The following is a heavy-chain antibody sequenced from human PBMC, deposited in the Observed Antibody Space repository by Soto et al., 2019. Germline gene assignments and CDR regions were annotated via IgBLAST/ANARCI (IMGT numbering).Heavy chain of an antibody. Sequence: EVQLVESGGGLVQPGGSLRLSCAASEFTVSSYYMSWVRQAPGKGLEWVSVIYIGGSTYYADSVKGRFTISRDNSNNMVYIQMNSLRAEDTAVYYCARDSSGWFHFDSWGQGTLVTVSS. V-gene: IGHV3-66*01. D-gene: IGHD6-19*01. CDR1: EFTVSSYY. CDR2: IYIGGST. CDR3: ARDSSGWFHFDS. J-gene: IGHJ4*02.